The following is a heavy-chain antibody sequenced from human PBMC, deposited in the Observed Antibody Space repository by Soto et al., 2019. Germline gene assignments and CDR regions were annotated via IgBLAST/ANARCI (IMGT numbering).Heavy chain of an antibody. D-gene: IGHD2-2*02. CDR3: AKDAGYCSSTSCYTGFDY. CDR2: ISYDGSNK. Sequence: QVQLVESGGGVVQPGRSLRLSCAASGFTFSSYGMHWVRQAPGKGLEWVAVISYDGSNKYYADSVKGRFTISRDNSKNTLYLQMNSLRAEDTAVYYCAKDAGYCSSTSCYTGFDYWGQGTLVTVSS. CDR1: GFTFSSYG. V-gene: IGHV3-30*18. J-gene: IGHJ4*02.